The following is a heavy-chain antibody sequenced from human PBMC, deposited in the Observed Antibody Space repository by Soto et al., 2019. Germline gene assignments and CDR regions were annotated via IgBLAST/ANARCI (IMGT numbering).Heavy chain of an antibody. CDR2: ISTYNGDT. J-gene: IGHJ4*02. D-gene: IGHD3-16*01. V-gene: IGHV1-18*01. CDR3: ARVAPVWGRRDSR. CDR1: GYTFTTYA. Sequence: ASVKVSCKASGYTFTTYAISWVRQAPGQGLEWMGWISTYNGDTNYAQKLQGRVTLTTDTSTTTSYMELRSLRSDYTAIYYCARVAPVWGRRDSRWGQGTLVTVS.